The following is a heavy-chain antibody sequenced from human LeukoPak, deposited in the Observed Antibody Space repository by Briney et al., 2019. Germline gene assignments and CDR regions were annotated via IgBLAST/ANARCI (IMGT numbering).Heavy chain of an antibody. CDR2: IYYSGST. CDR3: ARASYYYDSSGYPVIYFDY. V-gene: IGHV4-59*01. J-gene: IGHJ4*02. CDR1: GGSISSYY. D-gene: IGHD3-22*01. Sequence: PSETLSLTCTVSGGSISSYYWSWIRQPPGKGLKWIGYIYYSGSTNYNPSLKSRVTISVDTSKNQFSLKLSSVTAADTAVYYCARASYYYDSSGYPVIYFDYWGQGTLVTVSS.